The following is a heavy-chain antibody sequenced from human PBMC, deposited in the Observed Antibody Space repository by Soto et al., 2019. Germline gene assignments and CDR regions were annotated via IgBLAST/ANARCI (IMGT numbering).Heavy chain of an antibody. CDR2: ISGSNGDT. Sequence: VQLVQSGAEVKESGASVKVSCKASGYTFINYGVAWVRRAPGQGPEWMGWISGSNGDTKYAQNLQNRVSMTTETSTNTAYRELRSVRPDEAAIYFWGRGGLAVSGTDDYWGQGTLVTVSS. J-gene: IGHJ4*02. D-gene: IGHD6-19*01. V-gene: IGHV1-18*01. CDR1: GYTFINYG. CDR3: GRGGLAVSGTDDY.